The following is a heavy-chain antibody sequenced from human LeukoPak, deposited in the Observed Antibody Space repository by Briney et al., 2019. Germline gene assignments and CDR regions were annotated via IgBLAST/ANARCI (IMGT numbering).Heavy chain of an antibody. CDR3: VRARAAIAAAGSHFDY. J-gene: IGHJ4*02. V-gene: IGHV6-1*01. D-gene: IGHD6-13*01. CDR1: GDRVSGSCAE. Sequence: SQTLSLTCVLPGDRVSGSCAEWNWVRHSAWRCLEWLGRTYYKSKWYNDYAVSVKSRISINSDTSKNQFSLHLNSVTPEDTAVYYCVRARAAIAAAGSHFDYWDQGTLVTVSS. CDR2: TYYKSKWYN.